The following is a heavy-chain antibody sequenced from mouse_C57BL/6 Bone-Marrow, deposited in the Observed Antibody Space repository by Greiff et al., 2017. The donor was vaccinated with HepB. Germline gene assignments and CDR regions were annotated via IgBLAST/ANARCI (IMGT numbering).Heavy chain of an antibody. J-gene: IGHJ1*03. D-gene: IGHD2-4*01. Sequence: VMLVESGPGLVQSSQSLSITCTVSGFSLTSYGVHWVRQSPGKGLEWLGVIWRGGSTDYNAAFMSRLSITKDNSKSQVFFKMNSLQADDTAIYYCAIDYDDWYFDVWGTGTTVTVSS. CDR1: GFSLTSYG. V-gene: IGHV2-5*01. CDR3: AIDYDDWYFDV. CDR2: IWRGGST.